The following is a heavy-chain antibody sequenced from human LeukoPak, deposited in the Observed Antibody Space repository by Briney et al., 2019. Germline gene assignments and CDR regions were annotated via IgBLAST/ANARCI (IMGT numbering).Heavy chain of an antibody. CDR3: ARAAGGYYTSYYFDY. Sequence: SETLSLTCTVSGSSISSNYWAWIRQPPGKGLEWIGNIFRIGPTYYNPSPQSRVTISVDTSKNQISLRLTSVTAADTAVYYCARAAGGYYTSYYFDYWGQGTLVTVSS. J-gene: IGHJ4*02. CDR1: GSSISSNY. CDR2: IFRIGPT. V-gene: IGHV4-59*08. D-gene: IGHD3-3*01.